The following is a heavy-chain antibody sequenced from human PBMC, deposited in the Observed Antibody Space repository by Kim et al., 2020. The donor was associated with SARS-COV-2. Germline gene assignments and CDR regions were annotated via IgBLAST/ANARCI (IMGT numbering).Heavy chain of an antibody. D-gene: IGHD2-21*01. CDR1: GGSISSYY. CDR2: IYYSGST. J-gene: IGHJ4*02. Sequence: SETLSLTCTVSGGSISSYYWSWIRQPPGKGLEWIGYIYYSGSTNYNPSLKSRVTISVDTSKNQFSLKLSSVTAADTAVYYCARVRWGSGGALYYFDYWGQGTLVTVSS. V-gene: IGHV4-59*01. CDR3: ARVRWGSGGALYYFDY.